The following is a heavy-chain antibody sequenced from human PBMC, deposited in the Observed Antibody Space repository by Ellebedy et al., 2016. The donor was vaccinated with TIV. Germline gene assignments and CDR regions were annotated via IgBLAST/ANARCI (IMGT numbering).Heavy chain of an antibody. V-gene: IGHV1-18*01. CDR2: ISAYNGNT. CDR3: ARANHYYDSSGYYYVADWFDP. CDR1: SYTFTSYG. Sequence: ASVKVSXKASSYTFTSYGISWVRQAPGQGLEWMGWISAYNGNTNYAQKLQGRVTMTTDTSTSTAYMELRSLRSDDTAVYYCARANHYYDSSGYYYVADWFDPWGQGTLVTVSS. D-gene: IGHD3-22*01. J-gene: IGHJ5*02.